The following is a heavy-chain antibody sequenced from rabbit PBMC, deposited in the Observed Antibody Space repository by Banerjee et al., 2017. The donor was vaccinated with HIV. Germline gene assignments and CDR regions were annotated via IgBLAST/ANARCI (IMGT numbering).Heavy chain of an antibody. CDR1: GFSFSSSYH. D-gene: IGHD7-1*01. Sequence: QSLEESGGDLVKPGASLTLTCTASGFSFSSSYHMCWVRQAPGKGLEWIACINTISGDTVYATWAKGRFTISKASWTTVTLQMTSLTAADTATYFCARDLAAVTGGGVDGLNLWGPGTLVTVS. CDR2: INTISGDT. CDR3: ARDLAAVTGGGVDGLNL. V-gene: IGHV1S40*01. J-gene: IGHJ4*01.